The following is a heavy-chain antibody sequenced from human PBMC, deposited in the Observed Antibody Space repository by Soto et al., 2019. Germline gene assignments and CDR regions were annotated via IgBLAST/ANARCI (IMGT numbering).Heavy chain of an antibody. V-gene: IGHV1-69*06. D-gene: IGHD6-6*01. CDR3: ARGGRLRGAARPGGSETPSWYYGMDV. CDR2: IIPIFGTA. CDR1: GGTFSSYA. J-gene: IGHJ6*02. Sequence: SVKVSCKASGGTFSSYAISWVRQAPGQGLEWMGGIIPIFGTANYGQKFQGRVTITADKSTSTAYMELSSLSSEGTAVYYCARGGRLRGAARPGGSETPSWYYGMDVWGQGTTVTVS.